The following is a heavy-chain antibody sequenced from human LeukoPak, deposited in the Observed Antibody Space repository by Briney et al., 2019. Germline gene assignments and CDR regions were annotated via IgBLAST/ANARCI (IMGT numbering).Heavy chain of an antibody. CDR3: ATRNYFEY. CDR1: RFTFSSYA. V-gene: IGHV3-23*01. J-gene: IGHJ4*02. Sequence: GGSLRLSCAASRFTFSSYAMSWVRRAPGRGLEWVSFISASGDSTYYADSVKGRFTISRDNSKNTLHLQMNSLRAEDTAVYYCATRNYFEYWGQGTLVTVSS. CDR2: ISASGDST.